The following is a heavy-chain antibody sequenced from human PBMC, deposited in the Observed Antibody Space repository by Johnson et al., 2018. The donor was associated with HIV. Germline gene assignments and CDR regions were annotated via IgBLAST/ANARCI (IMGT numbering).Heavy chain of an antibody. Sequence: QEQLVESGGGVVRPGGSLRLSCAASGFTFSNAWMSWVRQAPGKGLEWVAVISYDGSNKYYADSVKGRFTISRDSSKNTLYLQMNSLRAEDTAVYYCAKDLFYGSGSWGAFDIWGQGTMVTVSS. D-gene: IGHD3-10*01. CDR2: ISYDGSNK. J-gene: IGHJ3*02. CDR3: AKDLFYGSGSWGAFDI. CDR1: GFTFSNAW. V-gene: IGHV3-30*18.